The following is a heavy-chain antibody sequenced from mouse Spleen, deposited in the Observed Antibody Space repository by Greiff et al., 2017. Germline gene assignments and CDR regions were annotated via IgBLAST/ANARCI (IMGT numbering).Heavy chain of an antibody. CDR2: IHPNSGST. CDR1: GYTFTSYW. CDR3: ARVPHYCSSYDYAMDY. J-gene: IGHJ4*01. V-gene: IGHV1-64*01. Sequence: QVQLQQPGAELVKPGASVKLSCKASGYTFTSYWMHWVKQRPGPGIEWIGMIHPNSGSTTYNEKFKSKATLTVDKSSSTAYMQLSSLTSEDSAVYYCARVPHYCSSYDYAMDYWGQGTSVTVSS. D-gene: IGHD1-1*01.